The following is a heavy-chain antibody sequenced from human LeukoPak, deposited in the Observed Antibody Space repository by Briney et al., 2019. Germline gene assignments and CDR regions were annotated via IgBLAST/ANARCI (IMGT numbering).Heavy chain of an antibody. CDR3: APYRLSIIDS. CDR1: GFTFSSYA. CDR2: ITNSGGST. D-gene: IGHD5-12*01. Sequence: PGGSLRLSCAASGFTFSSYAMYWVRQAPGKGLEWVSSITNSGGSTYYVDSVKGRLTISRDNSKNVLYLQMNSLRAEETAVYYCAPYRLSIIDSWGQGTLVTVSS. J-gene: IGHJ4*02. V-gene: IGHV3-23*01.